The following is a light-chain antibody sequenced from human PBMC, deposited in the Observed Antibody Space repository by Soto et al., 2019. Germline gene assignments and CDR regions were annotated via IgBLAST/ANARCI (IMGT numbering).Light chain of an antibody. CDR1: QSVSDN. CDR2: GAS. Sequence: ETVMTQSPDTLSLSPGERATLSCRASQSVSDNLAWYQQRPGQGPRLLIYGASTRATGIPARFSGSGSGTEFTLTISSLQSEDFAVYYCHQYNNWPPWTFGQGTKVDIK. V-gene: IGKV3-15*01. CDR3: HQYNNWPPWT. J-gene: IGKJ1*01.